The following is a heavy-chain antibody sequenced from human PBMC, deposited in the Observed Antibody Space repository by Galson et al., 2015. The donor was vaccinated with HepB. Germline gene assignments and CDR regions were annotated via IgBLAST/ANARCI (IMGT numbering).Heavy chain of an antibody. CDR2: MNPNSGNT. D-gene: IGHD3-10*01. CDR1: RYTFTSYD. Sequence: SVKVSCKASRYTFTSYDINWVRQAPGQGLEWMGWMNPNSGNTGYAQKFQGRVTMTRNTSISTAYMELSSLRSEDTAVYYCARVRELLWFGELGEDAFDIWGQGTMVTVSS. CDR3: ARVRELLWFGELGEDAFDI. J-gene: IGHJ3*02. V-gene: IGHV1-8*02.